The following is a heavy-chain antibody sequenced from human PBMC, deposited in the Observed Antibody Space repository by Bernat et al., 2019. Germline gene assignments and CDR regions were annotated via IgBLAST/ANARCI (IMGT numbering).Heavy chain of an antibody. CDR1: GYTFTGYY. CDR3: ATSFGDIEAFDI. V-gene: IGHV1-2*04. CDR2: IKPNSGGT. D-gene: IGHD3-16*01. J-gene: IGHJ3*02. Sequence: QVQLVQSGAEVKKPGASVKVSCKASGYTFTGYYMHWLRQAPGQGLEWMGWIKPNSGGTSYAQKYQGWVTMTRNTSISTTYMELSRLRSDDTAVYYCATSFGDIEAFDIWGQGTMVTVSS.